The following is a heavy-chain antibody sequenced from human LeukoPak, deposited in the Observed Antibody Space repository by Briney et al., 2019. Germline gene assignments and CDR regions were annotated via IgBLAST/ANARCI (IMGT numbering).Heavy chain of an antibody. CDR1: GGSISSYY. D-gene: IGHD2-21*02. CDR2: IYTSGST. CDR3: ARDWCGDCYKGYNWFDP. V-gene: IGHV4-4*07. Sequence: SETLSLTCTGSGGSISSYYWSWIRQPAGKGLEWIGRIYTSGSTNYDPSLKSRVTMSVDTSKNQFSLKLSSVTAADTAVYYCARDWCGDCYKGYNWFDPWGQGTLVTVSS. J-gene: IGHJ5*02.